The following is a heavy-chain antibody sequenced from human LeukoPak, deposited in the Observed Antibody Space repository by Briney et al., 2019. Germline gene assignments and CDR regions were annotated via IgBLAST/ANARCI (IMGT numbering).Heavy chain of an antibody. Sequence: ASETLSLTCTVSGGSISSSSYYWGWIRQPPGKGLEWIGSIYYSGSTYYNPSLKSRVTISVDTSKNQFSLKLSSVTAADTAVYCCARHQQWYYFDYWGQGTLVTVSS. CDR1: GGSISSSSYY. CDR2: IYYSGST. D-gene: IGHD6-19*01. CDR3: ARHQQWYYFDY. J-gene: IGHJ4*02. V-gene: IGHV4-39*01.